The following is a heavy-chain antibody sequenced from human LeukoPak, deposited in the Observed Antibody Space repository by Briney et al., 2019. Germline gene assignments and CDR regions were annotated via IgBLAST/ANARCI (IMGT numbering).Heavy chain of an antibody. CDR3: ARGSTMTHYGMDV. Sequence: GASVKVSCKASGYTFTSYYMHWVRQAPGQGLEWMGWIDAGNGNTEYSQKFQGRVTITRDTSASTAYMELSSLRSEDTAVYYCARGSTMTHYGMDVWGQGTTVTVSS. J-gene: IGHJ6*02. CDR1: GYTFTSYY. D-gene: IGHD3-22*01. CDR2: IDAGNGNT. V-gene: IGHV1-3*01.